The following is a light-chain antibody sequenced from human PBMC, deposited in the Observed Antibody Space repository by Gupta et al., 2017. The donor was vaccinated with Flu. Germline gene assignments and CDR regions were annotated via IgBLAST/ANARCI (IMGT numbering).Light chain of an antibody. J-gene: IGKJ1*01. Sequence: DIQMTQSPSTLSASVGDRVTITCRARQSISSWLAWYQQKPGKAPKLLIYKASSLESGGPSRFSGSGDGTEFNLTISSRQPEDFETYYCQQENRDSPFWTFGQGTKVEIK. CDR1: QSISSW. CDR2: KAS. V-gene: IGKV1-5*03. CDR3: QQENRDSPFWT.